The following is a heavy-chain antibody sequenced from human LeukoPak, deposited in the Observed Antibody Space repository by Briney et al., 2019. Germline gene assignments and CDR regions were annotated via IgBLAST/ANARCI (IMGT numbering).Heavy chain of an antibody. CDR3: AGGDHYDSSGYWVPFDY. V-gene: IGHV1-69*05. D-gene: IGHD3-22*01. Sequence: ASVKVSCKASGGTFSSYAISWVRQAPGQGLEWMGGIIPIFGTANYAQKFQGRVTITTDESTSTAYMELSSLRSEDTAVYYRAGGDHYDSSGYWVPFDYWGQGTLVTVSS. CDR1: GGTFSSYA. CDR2: IIPIFGTA. J-gene: IGHJ4*02.